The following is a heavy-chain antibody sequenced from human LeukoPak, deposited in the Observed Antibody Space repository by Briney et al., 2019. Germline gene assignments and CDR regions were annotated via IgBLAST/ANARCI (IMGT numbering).Heavy chain of an antibody. CDR1: GYTFTSYG. CDR3: ARAGHYYGSGSYYPFDY. D-gene: IGHD3-10*01. J-gene: IGHJ4*02. V-gene: IGHV1-18*01. CDR2: ISAYNGNT. Sequence: GASVKVSCKASGYTFTSYGISWVRQAPGQGLEWMGWISAYNGNTNYAQKLQGRVTMTTDTSTSTAYMELRSLRSDDTAVYYCARAGHYYGSGSYYPFDYWGQGTLATVSS.